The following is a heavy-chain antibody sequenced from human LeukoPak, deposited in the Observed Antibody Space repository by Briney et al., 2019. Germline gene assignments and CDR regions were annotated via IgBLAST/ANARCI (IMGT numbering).Heavy chain of an antibody. CDR1: GYTFTGYY. V-gene: IGHV1-2*02. J-gene: IGHJ5*02. CDR3: ARSSYYDSSGYLFDP. CDR2: INPNSGGT. Sequence: ASVKVSCKASGYTFTGYYMHWVRQAPGQGLEWMGWINPNSGGTNYAQKFQGRVTMTRDTSISTAYMELSSLRSEDTAVYYCARSSYYDSSGYLFDPWGQGTLVTVSS. D-gene: IGHD3-22*01.